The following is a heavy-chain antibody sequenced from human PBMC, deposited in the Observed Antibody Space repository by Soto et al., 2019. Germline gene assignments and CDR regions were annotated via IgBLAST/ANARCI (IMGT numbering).Heavy chain of an antibody. Sequence: ASVKVSCKASGYTFTGYYVHWVRQAPGQGLEWLGIINPSGGRTSYAQTLQGRITVTRDTSTSTVYMQLSSLRSEDTAVYYCARENGDYDILTDYYPYYYYVMAVWGQGTTVIVSS. J-gene: IGHJ6*02. CDR2: INPSGGRT. CDR1: GYTFTGYY. D-gene: IGHD3-9*01. CDR3: ARENGDYDILTDYYPYYYYVMAV. V-gene: IGHV1-46*01.